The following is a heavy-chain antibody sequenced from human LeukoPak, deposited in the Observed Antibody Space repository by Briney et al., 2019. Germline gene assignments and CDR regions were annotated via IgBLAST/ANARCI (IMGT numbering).Heavy chain of an antibody. Sequence: SVKVSCKASGGTFSSYAISWVRQAPGQGLEWMGGIIPIFGTANFAQKFQGRVTLTADESTSTAYMELSSLRSEDTAVYYCAVGATTGVDYWGQGTLVTVSS. CDR2: IIPIFGTA. V-gene: IGHV1-69*13. D-gene: IGHD1-26*01. CDR1: GGTFSSYA. CDR3: AVGATTGVDY. J-gene: IGHJ4*02.